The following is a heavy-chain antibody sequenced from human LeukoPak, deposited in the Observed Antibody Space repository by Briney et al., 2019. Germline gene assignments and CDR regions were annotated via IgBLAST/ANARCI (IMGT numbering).Heavy chain of an antibody. V-gene: IGHV3-30*03. D-gene: IGHD5-18*01. CDR2: ISYDGSNK. CDR1: GFTFSSYG. Sequence: GGSLRLSCAASGFTFSSYGMHWVRQAPGKGLEWVAVISYDGSNKYYADSVKGRFTISRDNSKNTLYLQMNSLRAEDTAVYYCARVGSARIQLWLGWFDYWGQGTLVTVSS. J-gene: IGHJ4*02. CDR3: ARVGSARIQLWLGWFDY.